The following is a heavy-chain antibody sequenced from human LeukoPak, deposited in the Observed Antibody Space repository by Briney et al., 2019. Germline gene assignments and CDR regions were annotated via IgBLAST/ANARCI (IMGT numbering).Heavy chain of an antibody. CDR1: GGTFSSYA. CDR2: ILPIFGIA. CDR3: ARDGAGGYSNYYYGMDV. D-gene: IGHD4-11*01. Sequence: GASVKVSCKASGGTFSSYAISWVRQAPGQGLEWMGRILPIFGIANYAQKFQGRVTITADKSTSTAYMELSSLRSEGTAVYYCARDGAGGYSNYYYGMDVWGQGTTVTVSS. J-gene: IGHJ6*02. V-gene: IGHV1-69*04.